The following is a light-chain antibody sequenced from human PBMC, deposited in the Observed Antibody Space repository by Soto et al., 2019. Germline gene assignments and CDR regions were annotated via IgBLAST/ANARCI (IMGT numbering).Light chain of an antibody. V-gene: IGKV3-20*01. CDR2: GAF. CDR3: LQYDTAPRT. J-gene: IGKJ1*01. Sequence: EIVLTQSPGTLSLSRGERGNLACRASQYMNTNKLAVYQQKPGQSPRLLIYGAFTRATGTPDRFSGSGSGTDFSLTISRLEPEDFAVYYCLQYDTAPRTFGKGKTVYIK. CDR1: QYMNTNK.